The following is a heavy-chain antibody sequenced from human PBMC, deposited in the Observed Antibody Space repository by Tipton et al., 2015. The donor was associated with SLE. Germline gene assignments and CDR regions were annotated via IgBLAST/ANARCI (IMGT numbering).Heavy chain of an antibody. CDR1: GGSISSYY. CDR2: IYYSGST. D-gene: IGHD3-10*01. V-gene: IGHV4-59*01. Sequence: TLSLTCTVSGGSISSYYWSWIRQPPGKGLEWIGYIYYSGSTNYNPSLKSRVTISVDTSKNQFSLKLSSVTAADTAVHYCARGIQYGYGSGSYFDYWGQGTLVTVSS. J-gene: IGHJ4*02. CDR3: ARGIQYGYGSGSYFDY.